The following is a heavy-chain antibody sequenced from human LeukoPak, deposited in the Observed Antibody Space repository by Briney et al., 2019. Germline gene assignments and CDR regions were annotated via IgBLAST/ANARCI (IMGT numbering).Heavy chain of an antibody. CDR3: ARDSSTVTLDY. Sequence: GGSLRLSCAASGFTFSDYHMSWIRQAPGKGLEWVSYISSSGSTIYYADSVKGRFTISRDNAKNSLYLQMNSLRAEDTAVYYCARDSSTVTLDYWGQGTLVTVSS. J-gene: IGHJ4*02. D-gene: IGHD4-17*01. CDR1: GFTFSDYH. CDR2: ISSSGSTI. V-gene: IGHV3-11*01.